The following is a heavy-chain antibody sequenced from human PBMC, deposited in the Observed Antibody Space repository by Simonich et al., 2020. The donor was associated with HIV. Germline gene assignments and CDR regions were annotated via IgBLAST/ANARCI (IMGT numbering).Heavy chain of an antibody. CDR2: INVSGST. J-gene: IGHJ6*03. Sequence: QVQLQQWGAGLLKPSETLSLTCAVFGGSISGYYWIWIRRPPGRGLDGVGEINVSGSTNYNPSLKSRVTRSVDTSKKNISLKVRSVTAADTAVYYCARIGPDYYRGYYYVDVWGKGTTVSVSS. CDR3: ARIGPDYYRGYYYVDV. V-gene: IGHV4-34*01. CDR1: GGSISGYY. D-gene: IGHD3-10*01.